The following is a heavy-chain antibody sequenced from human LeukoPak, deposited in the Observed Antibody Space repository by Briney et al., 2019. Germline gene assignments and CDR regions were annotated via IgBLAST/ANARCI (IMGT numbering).Heavy chain of an antibody. CDR1: GVSFSGYY. CDR3: AKDSCSSTSCYLDY. J-gene: IGHJ4*02. V-gene: IGHV4-34*01. D-gene: IGHD2-2*01. CDR2: INHSGST. Sequence: SETLSLTCAVYGVSFSGYYWSWIRQPPGKGLEWIGEINHSGSTNYNPSLKSRVTISVDTSKNQFSLKLSSVTAADTALYYCAKDSCSSTSCYLDYWGQGTLVTVSS.